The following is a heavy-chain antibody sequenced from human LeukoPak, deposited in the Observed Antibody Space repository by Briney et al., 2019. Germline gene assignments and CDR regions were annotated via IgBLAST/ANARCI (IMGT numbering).Heavy chain of an antibody. CDR2: ISSSSSYI. J-gene: IGHJ4*02. CDR3: AREALDYDFWSGYYTRGWPGKIDY. V-gene: IGHV3-21*01. CDR1: GFTFSSYS. Sequence: GGSLRLSCAASGFTFSSYSMNWVRQAPGKGLEWVSSISSSSSYIYYADSVKGRFTISRDNAKNSLYLQMNSLRAEDTAVYYCAREALDYDFWSGYYTRGWPGKIDYWGQGTLVTVSS. D-gene: IGHD3-3*01.